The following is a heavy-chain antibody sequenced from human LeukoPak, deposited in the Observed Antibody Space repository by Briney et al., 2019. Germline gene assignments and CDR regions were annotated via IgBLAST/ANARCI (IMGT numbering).Heavy chain of an antibody. CDR3: ARGGRYCTTTNCYIGK. V-gene: IGHV3-23*01. J-gene: IGHJ4*02. CDR2: ISGGGGST. Sequence: HPGGSLRLSCAASGFIFSNYAMNWVRQAPGKGLEWVSGISGGGGSTYYADSVKGRFTISRDNSENTLYLQMNSLRAEDTAIYHCARGGRYCTTTNCYIGKWGQGTLVTVSS. D-gene: IGHD2-2*02. CDR1: GFIFSNYA.